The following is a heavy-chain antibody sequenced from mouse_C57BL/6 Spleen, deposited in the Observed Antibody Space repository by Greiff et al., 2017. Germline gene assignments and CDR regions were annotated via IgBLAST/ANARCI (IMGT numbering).Heavy chain of an antibody. Sequence: QVQLKQSGPGLVQPSPSLSITCTASGFSLTSYGVHWVRQSPGKGLEWLGVIWRGGSTDYNAAFMSRLGITKGNSKMQLFFQMNSQQADDTAICDCAKNEESIAYWGQGTLVTVSA. V-gene: IGHV2-5*01. CDR1: GFSLTSYG. CDR2: IWRGGST. J-gene: IGHJ3*01. CDR3: AKNEESIAY.